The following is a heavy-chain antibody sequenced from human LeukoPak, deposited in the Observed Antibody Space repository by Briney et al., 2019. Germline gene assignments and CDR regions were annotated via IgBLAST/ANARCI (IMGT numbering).Heavy chain of an antibody. J-gene: IGHJ4*02. CDR3: ATVGSAYCGGDCYC. V-gene: IGHV1-24*01. CDR2: FDPEDGET. D-gene: IGHD2-21*02. Sequence: ASVKVSCKVSGYTLTELSMHWVRQVPGKGLEWMGGFDPEDGETIYAQKFQGRVTMTEDTSTDTAYMELSSLRSEDTAVYYCATVGSAYCGGDCYCWGQGTLVTVSS. CDR1: GYTLTELS.